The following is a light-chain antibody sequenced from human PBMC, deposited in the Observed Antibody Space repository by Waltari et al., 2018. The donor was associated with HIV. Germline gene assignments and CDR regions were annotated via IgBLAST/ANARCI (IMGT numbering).Light chain of an antibody. Sequence: QSALTQPASVSGSPGQSITISCTGTSSDVGGYNYVSWYQQHPGKAPKLVIYGVSERRAVVSKRFSGSRTGNTASLTISGLQAEDEADYSCCSYAGSSTLLFGGETKVTVL. V-gene: IGLV2-23*01. J-gene: IGLJ2*01. CDR2: GVS. CDR1: SSDVGGYNY. CDR3: CSYAGSSTLL.